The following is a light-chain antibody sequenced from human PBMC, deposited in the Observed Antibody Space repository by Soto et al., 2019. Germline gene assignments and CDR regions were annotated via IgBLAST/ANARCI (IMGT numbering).Light chain of an antibody. CDR3: SSYSGPTTFYV. CDR2: EVN. CDR1: SSDVGTYTL. J-gene: IGLJ1*01. Sequence: QSVLTQPASVSGAPGQSITISCTGTSSDVGTYTLVSWYQHHPGKAPKLVIYEVNKRPAGVSKRFSGSKSGDTASLTISGLQDEDVADYYCSSYSGPTTFYVFGSGTKLTVL. V-gene: IGLV2-23*02.